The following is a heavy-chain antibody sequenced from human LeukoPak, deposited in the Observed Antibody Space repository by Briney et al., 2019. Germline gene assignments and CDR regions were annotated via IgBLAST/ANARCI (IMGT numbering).Heavy chain of an antibody. CDR1: GVSISSSSYY. CDR3: AKSGGYGLIDY. Sequence: SETLPLTCNVSGVSISSSSYYWGWIRQPPGKGLEWIGSIYSSGSTYYNSSLKGRVTISIDTSKNQVSLKMSSVTAADTAVYYCAKSGGYGLIDYWGQGTLVTVSS. CDR2: IYSSGST. J-gene: IGHJ4*01. V-gene: IGHV4-39*01. D-gene: IGHD5-12*01.